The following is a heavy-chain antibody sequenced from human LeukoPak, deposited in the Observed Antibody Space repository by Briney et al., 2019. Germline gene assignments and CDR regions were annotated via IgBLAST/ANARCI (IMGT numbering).Heavy chain of an antibody. D-gene: IGHD3-10*01. V-gene: IGHV1-46*01. CDR2: INPSGGST. J-gene: IGHJ3*02. CDR1: GYTFTSYY. CDR3: ARGFTMVRGVSDAFDI. Sequence: ASVKVSCKASGYTFTSYYMHWVRQAPGQGLEWMGIINPSGGSTSYAQKFQGRVTMTRDMSTSTAYMELSSLRSEDTAVYYCARGFTMVRGVSDAFDIWGQGTMVTVSS.